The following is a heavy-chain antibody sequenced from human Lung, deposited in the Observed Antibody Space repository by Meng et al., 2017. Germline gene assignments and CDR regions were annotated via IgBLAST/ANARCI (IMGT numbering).Heavy chain of an antibody. V-gene: IGHV1-2*06. CDR3: ARDEDISAAGKLFGDY. Sequence: QVPVGQSGAEVKKPGASVKVSCKASGYTFPDYWLHWVRRAPGQGLEWMGRINPKSGDTHYAQRFQGRVTMTGDTSISTAYMELSGLRSDDTAMYYCARDEDISAAGKLFGDYWGQGTLVTVSS. J-gene: IGHJ4*02. D-gene: IGHD6-13*01. CDR2: INPKSGDT. CDR1: GYTFPDYW.